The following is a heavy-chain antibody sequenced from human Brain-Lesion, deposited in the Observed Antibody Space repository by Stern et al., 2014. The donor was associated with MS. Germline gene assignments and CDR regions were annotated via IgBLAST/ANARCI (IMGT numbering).Heavy chain of an antibody. CDR2: IFSTGET. CDR3: ARMREYCSGGICFAGYYDS. V-gene: IGHV2-26*01. Sequence: ESGPVLVKPTETLTLTCSASGFSLSNAAMGVSWIRQPPGKALECLAHIFSTGETAYSTSLKSRLTISKDTSRSQVVLTMTNMVPMDTATYYCARMREYCSGGICFAGYYDSWGQGTLVTVSS. CDR1: GFSLSNAAMG. J-gene: IGHJ4*02. D-gene: IGHD2-15*01.